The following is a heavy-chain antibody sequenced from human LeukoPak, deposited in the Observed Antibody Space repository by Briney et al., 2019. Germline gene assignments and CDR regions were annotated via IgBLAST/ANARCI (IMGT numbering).Heavy chain of an antibody. V-gene: IGHV4-39*07. J-gene: IGHJ4*02. CDR3: ASRTFYYGAKTYYGGGFFDY. CDR2: IYYSGST. CDR1: AGSISNSCYY. D-gene: IGHD3-10*01. Sequence: SETLSLTCTVSAGSISNSCYYWGWIPQPPGKGLESIGSIYYSGSTYYNPSLKSRVTISLDTSKNQFSLKLSSVTAADTAVYYCASRTFYYGAKTYYGGGFFDYWGQGTLVTVSS.